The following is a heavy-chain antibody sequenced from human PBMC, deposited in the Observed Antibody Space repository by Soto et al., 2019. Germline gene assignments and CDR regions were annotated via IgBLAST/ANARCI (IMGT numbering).Heavy chain of an antibody. J-gene: IGHJ6*02. CDR3: ARMCTGGSCYSYYYYGMDV. CDR2: MNPNSGNT. D-gene: IGHD2-15*01. Sequence: GASVKVSCKASGYTFTSYDINWVRQATGQGLEWMGWMNPNSGNTGYAQKFQGGVTMTRNTSISTAYMELSSLRSEDTAVYYCARMCTGGSCYSYYYYGMDVRGQAINVTVYS. CDR1: GYTFTSYD. V-gene: IGHV1-8*01.